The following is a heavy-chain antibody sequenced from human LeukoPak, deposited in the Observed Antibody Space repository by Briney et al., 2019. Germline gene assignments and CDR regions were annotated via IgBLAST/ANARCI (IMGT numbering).Heavy chain of an antibody. CDR1: GGSISSYY. CDR3: ARDYYGSGSHPNWFDP. Sequence: SETLSLTCTVSGGSISSYYWSWIRQPAGKGLEWIGRIYTCGSTNYNPSLKSRVTMSLDTSKNQFSLKLSSVTAADTAVYYCARDYYGSGSHPNWFDPWGQGTLVTVSS. D-gene: IGHD3-10*01. J-gene: IGHJ5*02. V-gene: IGHV4-4*07. CDR2: IYTCGST.